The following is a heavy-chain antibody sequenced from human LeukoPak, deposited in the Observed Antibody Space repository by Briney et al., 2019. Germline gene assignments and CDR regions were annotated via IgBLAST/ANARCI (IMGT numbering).Heavy chain of an antibody. D-gene: IGHD5-24*01. J-gene: IGHJ4*02. V-gene: IGHV3-9*01. Sequence: PGGSLRLSCAASGFTFDDYAMHWVRQAPGKGLEWVSGISWNSGSIGYADSVKGRFTISRDNAKNSLYLQMNSLRAEDTAVYYCARGKGLDGYANWGQGTLVTVSS. CDR1: GFTFDDYA. CDR2: ISWNSGSI. CDR3: ARGKGLDGYAN.